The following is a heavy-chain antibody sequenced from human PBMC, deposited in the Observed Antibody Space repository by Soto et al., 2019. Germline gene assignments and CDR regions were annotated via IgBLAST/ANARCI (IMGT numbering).Heavy chain of an antibody. J-gene: IGHJ6*02. V-gene: IGHV1-69*13. CDR1: GGTFSSYA. CDR2: IIPIFGTA. Sequence: ASVKVSCKASGGTFSSYAISWVRQAPGQGLEWTGGIIPIFGTANYAQKFQGRVTITADESTSTAYMELSSLRSEDTAVYYCARDIIGEFPSSPYYYYGMDVWGQGTTVTVSS. CDR3: ARDIIGEFPSSPYYYYGMDV. D-gene: IGHD3-10*01.